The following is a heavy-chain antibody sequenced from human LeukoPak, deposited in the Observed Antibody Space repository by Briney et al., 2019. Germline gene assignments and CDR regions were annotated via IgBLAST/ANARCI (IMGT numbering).Heavy chain of an antibody. CDR1: GFTFSSYA. J-gene: IGHJ4*02. CDR3: AKDFKEYSYGLILFKPFFYY. V-gene: IGHV3-23*01. D-gene: IGHD5-18*01. Sequence: GGSLRLSCAASGFTFSSYAMSWVRQAPGKGLEWVSAISGSGGSTYCADSVKGRFTISRDNSKNTLYLQMNSLRAEDTAVYYCAKDFKEYSYGLILFKPFFYYWGQGTLVTVSS. CDR2: ISGSGGST.